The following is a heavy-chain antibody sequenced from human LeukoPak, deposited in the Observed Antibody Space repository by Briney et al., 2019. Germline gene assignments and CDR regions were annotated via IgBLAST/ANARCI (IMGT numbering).Heavy chain of an antibody. CDR1: GFTFSSYA. CDR2: ITTGCRTM. Sequence: GGSLRLSCAASGFTFSSYAMSWVRQAPGKGPEGVSHITTGCRTMYYADSLRGRFTISGDNAKNSLYLQMNSLRADDTAVYFCARIHRSNWFDPWGQGTLVTVSS. CDR3: ARIHRSNWFDP. J-gene: IGHJ5*02. V-gene: IGHV3-48*04. D-gene: IGHD5-18*01.